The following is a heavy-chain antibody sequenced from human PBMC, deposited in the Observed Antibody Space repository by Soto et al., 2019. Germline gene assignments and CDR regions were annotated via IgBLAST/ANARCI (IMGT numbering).Heavy chain of an antibody. D-gene: IGHD1-26*01. CDR1: GYRFTSYW. CDR3: ARHGGNYYYGMDV. CDR2: IYPGDSDT. J-gene: IGHJ6*02. V-gene: IGHV5-51*01. Sequence: GESLKISCEDSGYRFTSYWIGWVRQMPGKGLEWMGIIYPGDSDTRYSPSFQGQVTISADKSISTAYLQWSSLKASDTAMYYCARHGGNYYYGMDVWGQGTTVTVYS.